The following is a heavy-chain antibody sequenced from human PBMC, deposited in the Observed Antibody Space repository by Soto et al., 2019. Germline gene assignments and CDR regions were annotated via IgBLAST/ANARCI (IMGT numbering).Heavy chain of an antibody. Sequence: GASVKVSCKASGYTFTGYYMHCVRQAPGQGLEWMGWINPNSGGTNYAQKFQGWVTMTRDTSISTAYMELSRLRSDDTAVYYCARGEGGPRWGSIDYWGQGTQVTVS. V-gene: IGHV1-2*04. CDR3: ARGEGGPRWGSIDY. J-gene: IGHJ4*02. D-gene: IGHD2-21*01. CDR2: INPNSGGT. CDR1: GYTFTGYY.